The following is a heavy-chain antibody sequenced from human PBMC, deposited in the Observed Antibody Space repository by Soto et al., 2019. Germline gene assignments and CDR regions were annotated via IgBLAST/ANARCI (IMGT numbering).Heavy chain of an antibody. V-gene: IGHV3-23*01. CDR2: ISGSGGST. D-gene: IGHD5-18*01. CDR1: GFTFSSYA. CDR3: AKDREGYSYSYPDDYGMDV. J-gene: IGHJ6*02. Sequence: EVQLLESGGGLVQPGGSLRLSCAASGFTFSSYAMSWVRQAPGKGLEWFSAISGSGGSTYYTDSVKGRFTISRDNSKNTLYLQKNGIRADDTAVYYCAKDREGYSYSYPDDYGMDVWCRGTTDTVS.